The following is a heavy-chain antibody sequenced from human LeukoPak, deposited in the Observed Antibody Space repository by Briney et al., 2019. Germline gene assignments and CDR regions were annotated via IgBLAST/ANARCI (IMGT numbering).Heavy chain of an antibody. CDR1: GLTFSSYW. CDR3: ARDVLSIAARPSDY. CDR2: INSDGSST. J-gene: IGHJ4*02. Sequence: GGSLRLSCAASGLTFSSYWMHWVRQAPGKGLVWVSRINSDGSSTSYADSVKGRFTISRDNAKNTLYLQMNSLRAEDTAVYYCARDVLSIAARPSDYWGQGTLVTVSS. D-gene: IGHD6-6*01. V-gene: IGHV3-74*01.